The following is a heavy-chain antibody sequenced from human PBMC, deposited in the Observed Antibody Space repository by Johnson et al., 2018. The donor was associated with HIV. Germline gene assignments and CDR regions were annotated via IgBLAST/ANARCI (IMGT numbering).Heavy chain of an antibody. V-gene: IGHV3-66*01. CDR2: ISSGGST. CDR1: GFTVSSNY. J-gene: IGHJ3*02. Sequence: VQLVESGGGLVQPGGSLRLSCAASGFTVSSNYMSWVRQAPGKGLEWVSVISSGGSTSYPDSVKGRFTISRDNSKNTLYLQMNSLKTEDTAVYYCTRAYYDSRVGGAFDIWGQGTMVTVSS. D-gene: IGHD3-22*01. CDR3: TRAYYDSRVGGAFDI.